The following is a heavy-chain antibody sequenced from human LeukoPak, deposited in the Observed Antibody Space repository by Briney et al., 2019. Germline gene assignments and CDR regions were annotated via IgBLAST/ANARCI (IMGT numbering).Heavy chain of an antibody. J-gene: IGHJ5*02. D-gene: IGHD6-13*01. Sequence: GSLRLSCAASGFTFSSYSMNWVRQAPGKGLEWIGEINHSGSTNYNPSLKSRVTISVDTSKNQFSLKLSSVTAADTAVYYCARGGGSRPNWFDPWGQGTLVTVSS. CDR2: INHSGST. CDR1: GFTFSSYS. V-gene: IGHV4-34*01. CDR3: ARGGGSRPNWFDP.